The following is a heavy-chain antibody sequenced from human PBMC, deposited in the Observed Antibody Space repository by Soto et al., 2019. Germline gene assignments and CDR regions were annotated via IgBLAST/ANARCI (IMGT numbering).Heavy chain of an antibody. V-gene: IGHV4-34*02. CDR1: GGSFSGYY. CDR3: ARQSGPAYRYGMDV. D-gene: IGHD1-1*01. J-gene: IGHJ6*02. CDR2: INHAGST. Sequence: QMQLQQWGAGLLKASETLSLTCSVSGGSFSGYYLAWIRQPPGKGLEWIGEINHAGSTKYHPSLKSRVVLSVDLSNSHFTLRLSSVTAADTDVYFCARQSGPAYRYGMDVWGQGTTVTVSS.